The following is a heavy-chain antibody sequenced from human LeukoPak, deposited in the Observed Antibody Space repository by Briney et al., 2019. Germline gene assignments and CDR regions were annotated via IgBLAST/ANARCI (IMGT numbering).Heavy chain of an antibody. D-gene: IGHD2-15*01. Sequence: PGGSLRLSCAASGFTFSNYAMSWVRQAPGKGLEWVSAISGSGGSTYYADSVKGRFTISRDNSKNTLYLQMNSLRAEDTAVYYWAKSGYFSGRNCYSFHGRFFGYRGQGTLVT. CDR1: GFTFSNYA. V-gene: IGHV3-23*01. CDR2: ISGSGGST. J-gene: IGHJ4*02. CDR3: AKSGYFSGRNCYSFHGRFFGY.